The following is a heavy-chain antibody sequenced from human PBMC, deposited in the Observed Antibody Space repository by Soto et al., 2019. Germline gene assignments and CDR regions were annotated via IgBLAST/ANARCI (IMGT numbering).Heavy chain of an antibody. D-gene: IGHD6-13*01. CDR1: GFTFSSYA. CDR3: AKGAAAGGYYYYYGMDV. V-gene: IGHV3-23*01. CDR2: ISGSGGRT. J-gene: IGHJ6*02. Sequence: PGGSLRLSCAASGFTFSSYAMTWVRQAPGKGLEWVSAISGSGGRTYSPDSVKGRFTISRDNSKNTLYLQMNSLRAEDTAVYYCAKGAAAGGYYYYYGMDVWGQGTTVTVSS.